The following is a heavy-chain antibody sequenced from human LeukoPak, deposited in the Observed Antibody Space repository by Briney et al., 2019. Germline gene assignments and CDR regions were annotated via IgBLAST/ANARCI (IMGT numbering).Heavy chain of an antibody. CDR1: GGSISRSSYY. CDR2: IYYSGST. Sequence: PSETLSLTCTVSGGSISRSSYYWRWIRQPPGKGLERLGSIYYSGSTYYNPSRKSRVTISVDTSKNQFSLKLSSESAEDTAVYYCSSTIAAAGTPYNWFEPWGQATLVTVSS. CDR3: SSTIAAAGTPYNWFEP. V-gene: IGHV4-39*01. J-gene: IGHJ5*02. D-gene: IGHD6-13*01.